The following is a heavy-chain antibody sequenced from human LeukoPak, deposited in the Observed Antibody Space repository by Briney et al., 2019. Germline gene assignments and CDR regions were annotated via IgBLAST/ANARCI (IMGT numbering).Heavy chain of an antibody. Sequence: PGGSLRLSCAASGLTFSSYGMHWVRQAPGKGLEWVAVIWYDGSNKYYADSVKGRFTISRDSSKNTPYLQMNSLRAEDTAVYYCARFRQLPNHYYYYGMDVWGQGTTVTVSS. J-gene: IGHJ6*02. CDR1: GLTFSSYG. CDR2: IWYDGSNK. D-gene: IGHD2-2*01. CDR3: ARFRQLPNHYYYYGMDV. V-gene: IGHV3-33*01.